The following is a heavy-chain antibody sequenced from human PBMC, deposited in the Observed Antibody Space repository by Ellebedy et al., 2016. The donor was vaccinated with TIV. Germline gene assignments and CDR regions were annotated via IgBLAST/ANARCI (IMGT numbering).Heavy chain of an antibody. J-gene: IGHJ5*02. CDR1: GGSISNSDYY. CDR3: ARDPALPRGRFDT. V-gene: IGHV4-39*07. CDR2: IYYSGSA. Sequence: MPSETLSLTCTVSGGSISNSDYYWNWIRQPPGKGLEWIGSIYYSGSAYYNPSLKIRVTVSVDTSKNQFYLNLSSVTAADTAVYYCARDPALPRGRFDTWGQGTLVTVSS.